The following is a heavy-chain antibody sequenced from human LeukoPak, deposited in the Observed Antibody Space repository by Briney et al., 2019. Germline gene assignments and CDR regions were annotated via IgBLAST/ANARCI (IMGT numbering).Heavy chain of an antibody. CDR3: ARAYGSGSYYVEYFQH. J-gene: IGHJ1*01. CDR2: INPSGGST. V-gene: IGHV1-46*01. D-gene: IGHD3-10*01. CDR1: GYTFTSYY. Sequence: ASVKVSCKASGYTFTSYYMHWVRQAPGQGLEWMGIINPSGGSTSYAQKFQGRVTMTRDTSTSTVYMELSSLRSEDTVVYYCARAYGSGSYYVEYFQHWGQGTLVTVSS.